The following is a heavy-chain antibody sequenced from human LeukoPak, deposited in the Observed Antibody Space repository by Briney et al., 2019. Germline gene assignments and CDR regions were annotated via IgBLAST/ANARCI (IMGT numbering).Heavy chain of an antibody. Sequence: GGSLRLSCAASGFTFSSYEMNWVRQAPGKGLEWVSYISSSGSTIYYADSVKGRFTISRDNAKNSLYLQMNSLRAEDTAVYYCARVGGYYYYGMDVWGHGTTVTVSS. D-gene: IGHD2-15*01. CDR1: GFTFSSYE. CDR2: ISSSGSTI. V-gene: IGHV3-48*03. CDR3: ARVGGYYYYGMDV. J-gene: IGHJ6*02.